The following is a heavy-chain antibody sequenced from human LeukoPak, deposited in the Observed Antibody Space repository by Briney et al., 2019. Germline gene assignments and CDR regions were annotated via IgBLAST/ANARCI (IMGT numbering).Heavy chain of an antibody. CDR3: AREARYDFWSGYYLV. CDR2: IYYSGST. CDR1: GGSISSHY. Sequence: PSETLSLTCTVSGGSISSHYWSWIRQPPGKELEWIGYIYYSGSTDYNPSLKSRVTISVDTSKNQFSLKLSSVTAADTAVYYCAREARYDFWSGYYLVWGKGTTVTVSS. J-gene: IGHJ6*04. V-gene: IGHV4-59*11. D-gene: IGHD3-3*01.